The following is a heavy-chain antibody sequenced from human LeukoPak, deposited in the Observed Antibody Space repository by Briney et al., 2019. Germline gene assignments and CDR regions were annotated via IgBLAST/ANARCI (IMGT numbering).Heavy chain of an antibody. J-gene: IGHJ5*02. CDR2: INHSGST. Sequence: SETLSLTCAVYGGSFSGYYWSWIRQPPGKGLEWIGEINHSGSTNYNPSLKSRVTISVDTSKNQFSLKLSSVTAADTAVYYCARFAYCDILTGFDPWGQGTLVTVSS. CDR1: GGSFSGYY. CDR3: ARFAYCDILTGFDP. D-gene: IGHD3-9*01. V-gene: IGHV4-34*01.